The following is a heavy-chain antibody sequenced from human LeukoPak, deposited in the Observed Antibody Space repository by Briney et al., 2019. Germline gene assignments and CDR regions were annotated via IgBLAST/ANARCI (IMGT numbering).Heavy chain of an antibody. Sequence: GGSLRLSCAASGFTFSSYAMSWVRQAPGKGLEWVSAISGSGGSLYYADSGEGRITISRDNSKNTLYLQMNILRAEDTAVYYCAKHAGAYCSSSSCYGFFDYWGQGTLVTVSS. CDR2: ISGSGGSL. D-gene: IGHD2-2*01. CDR3: AKHAGAYCSSSSCYGFFDY. J-gene: IGHJ4*02. CDR1: GFTFSSYA. V-gene: IGHV3-23*01.